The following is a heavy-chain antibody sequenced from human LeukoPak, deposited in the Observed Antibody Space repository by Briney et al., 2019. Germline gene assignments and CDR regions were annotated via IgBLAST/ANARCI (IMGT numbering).Heavy chain of an antibody. J-gene: IGHJ4*02. CDR3: AKDLDCSGGTCHKAFDC. CDR2: IRYDGSDK. D-gene: IGHD2-15*01. CDR1: GFTLSTYG. V-gene: IGHV3-30*02. Sequence: PGGSLRLSCVASGFTLSTYGMHWVRQAPGKGLEWVAFIRYDGSDKFYGDSVKGRFTTSRDNSKNTLYLQMSRLRVEDTAVYYCAKDLDCSGGTCHKAFDCWGQGTLATVSS.